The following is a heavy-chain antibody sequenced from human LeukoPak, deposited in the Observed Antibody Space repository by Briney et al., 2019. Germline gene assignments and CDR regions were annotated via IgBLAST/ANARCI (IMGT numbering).Heavy chain of an antibody. Sequence: PETLSLTCAVYGGSFSGYYWSWIRQPPGKGLEWIGYIYYSGSTNYNPSLKSRVTISVDTSKNQFSLKLSSVTAADTAVYYCARGFTNWFDPWGQGTLVTVSS. CDR3: ARGFTNWFDP. CDR2: IYYSGST. J-gene: IGHJ5*02. CDR1: GGSFSGYY. V-gene: IGHV4-59*01.